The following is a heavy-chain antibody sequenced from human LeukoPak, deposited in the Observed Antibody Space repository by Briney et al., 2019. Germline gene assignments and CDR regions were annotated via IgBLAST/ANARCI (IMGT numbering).Heavy chain of an antibody. J-gene: IGHJ4*02. CDR1: GFTFGSNW. CDR2: IKKDGSEK. V-gene: IGHV3-7*03. Sequence: GGSLRLSCAASGFTFGSNWMSWVRQAPGKGLEWVANIKKDGSEKSYVDSVKGRFTISRDNAKNSLCLQMNSLRAEDTAVYYCARRGDYFDYWGQGTLVTVSS. D-gene: IGHD4-17*01. CDR3: ARRGDYFDY.